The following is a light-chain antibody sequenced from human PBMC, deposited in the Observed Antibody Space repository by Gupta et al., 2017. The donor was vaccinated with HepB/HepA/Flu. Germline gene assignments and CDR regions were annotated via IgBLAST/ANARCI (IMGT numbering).Light chain of an antibody. Sequence: QSVLTQPPSVSGAPGQRVTISCTGTTSNIGAGYDVHWYQQLPGTAPKLLIYGNFNRPSGVTDRFSGSKSGTSASLAITGLQADDEADYYCQSYASSLSVFVFGDGTKMTVL. CDR1: TSNIGAGYD. J-gene: IGLJ7*01. CDR3: QSYASSLSVFV. CDR2: GNF. V-gene: IGLV1-40*01.